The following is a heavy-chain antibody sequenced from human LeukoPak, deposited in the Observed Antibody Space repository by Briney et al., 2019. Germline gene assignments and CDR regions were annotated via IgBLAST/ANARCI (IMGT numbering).Heavy chain of an antibody. CDR2: IRFDGSKE. Sequence: PGGSLRLSCAASGFTVSPHGMHWVRQAPGKGLEWVTFIRFDGSKEYYRDSVKGRFTISRDNSKNTLYLQMNSLRTEDTAVYYCAGDFDYWGQGTLVTVSS. CDR3: AGDFDY. CDR1: GFTVSPHG. V-gene: IGHV3-30*02. J-gene: IGHJ4*02.